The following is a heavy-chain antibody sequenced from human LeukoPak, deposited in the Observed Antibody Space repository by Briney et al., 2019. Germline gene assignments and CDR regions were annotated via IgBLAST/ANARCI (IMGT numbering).Heavy chain of an antibody. Sequence: GASVKVSCKASGYTFTSYDINWVRQATGQGLEWMGWMNPNSGNTGYAQKFQGRVAITRNTSISTACMELSSLRSEDTAVYYCARGLKINCSSTSCYLIYWGQGTLVTVSS. CDR2: MNPNSGNT. V-gene: IGHV1-8*03. J-gene: IGHJ4*02. D-gene: IGHD2-2*01. CDR3: ARGLKINCSSTSCYLIY. CDR1: GYTFTSYD.